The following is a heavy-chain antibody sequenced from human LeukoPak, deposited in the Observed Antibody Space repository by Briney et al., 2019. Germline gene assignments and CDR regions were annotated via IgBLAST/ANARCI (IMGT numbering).Heavy chain of an antibody. CDR2: ISDSSSFK. Sequence: GGSLRLPCAASGFTFSTYSMNWVRQAPGKGLEWISYISDSSSFKYYADSVKGRFIISRDNAKNSLYLQMDSLRAEDTAVFYCARSSGAYLRSAAFDIWGQGTTVTVS. D-gene: IGHD3-16*01. CDR3: ARSSGAYLRSAAFDI. CDR1: GFTFSTYS. V-gene: IGHV3-48*01. J-gene: IGHJ3*02.